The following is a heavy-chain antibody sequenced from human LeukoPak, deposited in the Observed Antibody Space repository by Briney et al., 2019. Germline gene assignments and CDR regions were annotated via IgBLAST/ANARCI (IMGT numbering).Heavy chain of an antibody. CDR2: ISYDGSNK. CDR1: GFTFSSYA. CDR3: ARDLDRSGSYTIYWYFDL. J-gene: IGHJ2*01. Sequence: GGSLRLSCAASGFTFSSYAMHWVRQAPGKGLEWVAVISYDGSNKYYADSVKGRFTISRDNSKNTLYLQMNSLRAEDTAVYYCARDLDRSGSYTIYWYFDLWGRGTLVTVSS. D-gene: IGHD1-26*01. V-gene: IGHV3-30-3*01.